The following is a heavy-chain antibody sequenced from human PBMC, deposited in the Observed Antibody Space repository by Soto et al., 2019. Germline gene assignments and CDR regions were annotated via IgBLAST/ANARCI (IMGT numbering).Heavy chain of an antibody. D-gene: IGHD6-19*01. CDR3: ARCTVDTIVTSGWCHYLDP. J-gene: IGHJ5*02. CDR1: GFTFSSSA. CDR2: VSGSGGTT. V-gene: IGHV3-23*01. Sequence: EVQLLDSGGGLVQLGGSLRLSCAASGFTFSSSAMSWVRQAPGKGLEWVSAVSGSGGTTYYADSVRGRFTISRDNSKNTLYLQMNSLRAEDTAIYFCARCTVDTIVTSGWCHYLDPWGQGTLVTVSS.